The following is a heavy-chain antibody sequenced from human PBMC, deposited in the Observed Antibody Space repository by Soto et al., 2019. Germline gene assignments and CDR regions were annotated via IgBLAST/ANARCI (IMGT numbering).Heavy chain of an antibody. CDR1: GCSSTSYR. Sequence: GEAQKLSGTGTGCSSTSYRLSWVRQMPGNGLGWMGRIDPSDSYPTYSPSFQGHVTLSADKSISTAYLQWSSLKASDTAMYYCARLSGLYGMDVWGQGTTVTVSS. CDR3: ARLSGLYGMDV. CDR2: IDPSDSYP. V-gene: IGHV5-10-1*01. D-gene: IGHD3-10*01. J-gene: IGHJ6*02.